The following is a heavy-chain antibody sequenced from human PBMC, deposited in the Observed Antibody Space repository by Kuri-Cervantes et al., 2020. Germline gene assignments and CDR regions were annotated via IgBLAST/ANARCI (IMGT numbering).Heavy chain of an antibody. J-gene: IGHJ4*02. CDR3: ARTGGAFWSGYFFFDY. V-gene: IGHV1-46*01. CDR2: INPSGTST. Sequence: ASVKVSCKASGYTFSSYYMHWVRQAPGQGLEWMGIINPSGTSTSYTQKFQGRVTMTRDTSTSTVYMELSSLRSEDTAVYYCARTGGAFWSGYFFFDYWGQGTLVTVSS. D-gene: IGHD3-3*01. CDR1: GYTFSSYY.